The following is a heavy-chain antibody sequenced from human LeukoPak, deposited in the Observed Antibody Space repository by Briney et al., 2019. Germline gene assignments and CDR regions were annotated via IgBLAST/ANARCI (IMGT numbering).Heavy chain of an antibody. J-gene: IGHJ4*02. V-gene: IGHV3-7*01. CDR1: GFTFSSYW. D-gene: IGHD6-13*01. CDR2: MNQDGSEI. CDR3: ARSDSSSWYSLHDY. Sequence: GGSLRLSCAASGFTFSSYWMSWVRQAPGKGLEWVANMNQDGSEIYHVDSVKDRFTISRDNAKTSLYLQMNSLRAEDTAVYYCARSDSSSWYSLHDYWGQGTLVTVSS.